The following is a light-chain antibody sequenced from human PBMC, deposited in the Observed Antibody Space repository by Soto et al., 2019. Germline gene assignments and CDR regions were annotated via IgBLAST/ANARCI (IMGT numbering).Light chain of an antibody. J-gene: IGKJ2*01. CDR3: QQYNHWPPYT. CDR2: GAS. V-gene: IGKV3-20*01. CDR1: QSVSSSY. Sequence: EGVLTQSPGTLSLSPGERATLSCRASQSVSSSYLAWYQQKPGQAPRLLIYGASSRATGIPDRFSGSGSGTDFTLTISRLEPEDFAVYYCQQYNHWPPYTFGQGTKVDIK.